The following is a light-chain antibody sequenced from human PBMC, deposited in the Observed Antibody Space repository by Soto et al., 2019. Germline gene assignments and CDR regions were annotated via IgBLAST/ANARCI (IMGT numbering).Light chain of an antibody. CDR3: QQSYSALVA. CDR1: QGIRND. Sequence: DIQMTQSPSTLSASVGDRVTTTCRASQGIRNDLGWYQQKPGKAPELLIYAASSLQSGVPSRFSGSGSGTDFTLTISSLQPEDSATYYCQQSYSALVAFGQGTKVDIK. V-gene: IGKV1-39*01. CDR2: AAS. J-gene: IGKJ1*01.